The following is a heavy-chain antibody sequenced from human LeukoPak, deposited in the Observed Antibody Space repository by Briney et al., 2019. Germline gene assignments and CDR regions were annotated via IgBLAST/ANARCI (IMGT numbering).Heavy chain of an antibody. V-gene: IGHV3-30-3*01. CDR1: GFTVSSNY. D-gene: IGHD6-13*01. Sequence: GGSLRLSCAASGFTVSSNYMSRVRQAPGKGLEWVAVISYDGSNKYYADSVKGRFTISRDNSKNTLYLQMNSLRAEDTAVYYCAREGDSSSFDYWGQGTLVTVSS. CDR2: ISYDGSNK. CDR3: AREGDSSSFDY. J-gene: IGHJ4*02.